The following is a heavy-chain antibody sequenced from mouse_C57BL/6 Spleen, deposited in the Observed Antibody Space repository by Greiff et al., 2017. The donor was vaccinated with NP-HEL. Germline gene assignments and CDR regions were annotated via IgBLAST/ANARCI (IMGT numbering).Heavy chain of an antibody. V-gene: IGHV1-9*01. CDR1: GYTFTGYW. D-gene: IGHD1-1*01. CDR2: ILPGSGST. CDR3: ERRKTPTAVVPFGY. J-gene: IGHJ2*01. Sequence: QVQLQQSGAELMKPGASVKLSCKATGYTFTGYWIEWVKQRHGHGLEWIGEILPGSGSTNYNEKFKGKATFTADTSSNTAYMQLSSLTTEDSAIYYCERRKTPTAVVPFGYWGQGTTLTVSS.